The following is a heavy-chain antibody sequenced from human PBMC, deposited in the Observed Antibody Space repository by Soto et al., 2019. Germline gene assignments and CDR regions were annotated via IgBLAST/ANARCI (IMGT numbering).Heavy chain of an antibody. Sequence: KVSCKASGGTFSSYTISWVRQAPGQGLEWMGRIIPILGIANYAQKFQGRVTITADKSTSTAYMELSSLRSEDTAVYYCARGRGVTINWFDPWGQGTLVTVSS. CDR1: GGTFSSYT. D-gene: IGHD4-17*01. CDR3: ARGRGVTINWFDP. CDR2: IIPILGIA. J-gene: IGHJ5*02. V-gene: IGHV1-69*02.